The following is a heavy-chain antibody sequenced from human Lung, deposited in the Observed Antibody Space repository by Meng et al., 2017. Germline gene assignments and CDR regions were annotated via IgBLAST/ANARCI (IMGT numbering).Heavy chain of an antibody. CDR2: VNPNNGGT. CDR3: ASYCRGTSCATY. J-gene: IGHJ4*02. CDR1: GYTFTGSY. Sequence: QVQLVQSGAEGKKPGASGKVSCKASGYTFTGSYMHWVRQAPGQGLEWMGRVNPNNGGTNYAQKFQGRVTMTRDTSISTAYLELSRLTSDDTAVYYCASYCRGTSCATYWGQGSLVTVSS. V-gene: IGHV1-2*06. D-gene: IGHD2-15*01.